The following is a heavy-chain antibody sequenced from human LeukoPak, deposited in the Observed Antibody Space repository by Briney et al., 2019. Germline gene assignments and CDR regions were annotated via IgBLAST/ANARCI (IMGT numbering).Heavy chain of an antibody. CDR1: GGTFSSYA. J-gene: IGHJ4*02. CDR2: IIPIFGTA. Sequence: GASVKVSCKASGGTFSSYAISWVRQAPGQGLEWMGGIIPIFGTANYAQKFQGRVTITTDESTSTAYMELSSLRSEDTAVYYCATTYYYDSSGYYSYYFDYWGQGTLVTVSP. CDR3: ATTYYYDSSGYYSYYFDY. V-gene: IGHV1-69*05. D-gene: IGHD3-22*01.